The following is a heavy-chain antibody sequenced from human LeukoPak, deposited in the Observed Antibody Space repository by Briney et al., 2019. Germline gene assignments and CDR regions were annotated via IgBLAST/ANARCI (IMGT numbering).Heavy chain of an antibody. D-gene: IGHD6-13*01. J-gene: IGHJ4*02. Sequence: KPSETLSLTCTVSGDSISSYYWNWIRQPPGKGLEWIGYSYHTGSTNYNPSLKSRVTISVDKSMNQFSLKLSSVTAGDTAVYYCATGYSSTWYYFDYWGQGTLVTVSS. CDR1: GDSISSYY. CDR3: ATGYSSTWYYFDY. V-gene: IGHV4-59*01. CDR2: SYHTGST.